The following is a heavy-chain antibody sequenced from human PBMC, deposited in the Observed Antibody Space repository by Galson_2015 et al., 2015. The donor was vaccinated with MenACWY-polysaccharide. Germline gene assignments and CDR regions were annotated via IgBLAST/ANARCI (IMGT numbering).Heavy chain of an antibody. V-gene: IGHV3-30*12. CDR1: GLTFRSYG. CDR3: SRLQSKYMDV. J-gene: IGHJ6*04. CDR2: IYYDGSKK. D-gene: IGHD4-11*01. Sequence: SLRLSCAASGLTFRSYGMHWVRQAPGKGLEWVTLIYYDGSKKEYADAVKGRFTITRDNSKNTLYLQMDSLRAEDTGVYYCSRLQSKYMDVWGKGTTVTVSS.